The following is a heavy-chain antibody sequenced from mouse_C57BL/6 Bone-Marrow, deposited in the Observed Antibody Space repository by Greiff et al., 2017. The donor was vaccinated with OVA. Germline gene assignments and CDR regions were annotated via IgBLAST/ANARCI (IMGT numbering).Heavy chain of an antibody. CDR3: ARHPYYGWYAY. V-gene: IGHV5-9*01. J-gene: IGHJ3*01. D-gene: IGHD1-1*02. CDR2: ISGGGGNT. Sequence: EVMLVESGGGLVKPGGSLKLSCAASGFTFSSYTMSWVRQTPEKRLEWVATISGGGGNTYYPDSVKGRFTISRDYAKNTLYLQMSSLRSEDTAVYYSARHPYYGWYAYWGQGTLVTVSA. CDR1: GFTFSSYT.